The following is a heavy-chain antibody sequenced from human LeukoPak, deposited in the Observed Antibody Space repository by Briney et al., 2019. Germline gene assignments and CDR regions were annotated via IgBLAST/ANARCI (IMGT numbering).Heavy chain of an antibody. CDR1: GFTFSSYG. J-gene: IGHJ4*02. CDR2: ISGSGGST. V-gene: IGHV3-23*01. CDR3: TTDHYPYYYDSSGYYRDY. D-gene: IGHD3-22*01. Sequence: SGGSLRLSCAASGFTFSSYGMSWVRQAPGKGLEWVSAISGSGGSTYYADSVKGRFTISRDNSKNTLYLQMNSLKTEDTAVYYCTTDHYPYYYDSSGYYRDYWGQGTLVTVSS.